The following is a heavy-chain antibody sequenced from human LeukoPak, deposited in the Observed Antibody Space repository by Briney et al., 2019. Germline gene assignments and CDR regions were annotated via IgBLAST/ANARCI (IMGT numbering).Heavy chain of an antibody. V-gene: IGHV4-31*03. D-gene: IGHD3-9*01. CDR1: GGSISSGGYY. J-gene: IGHJ4*02. CDR3: ARGQRYFDWLIPRGSRNYFDY. Sequence: SQTLSLTCTVSGGSISSGGYYWSWIRQHPGKGLEWIGEINHSGSTNYNPSPKSRVTISVDTSKNQFSLKLSSVTAADTAVYYCARGQRYFDWLIPRGSRNYFDYWGQGTLVTVSS. CDR2: INHSGST.